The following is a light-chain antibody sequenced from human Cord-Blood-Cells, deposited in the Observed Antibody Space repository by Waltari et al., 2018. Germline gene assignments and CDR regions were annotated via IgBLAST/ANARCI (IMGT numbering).Light chain of an antibody. Sequence: DIVMTQSPDSLAVSLAERATINCTASQSVLYSSNNNNYLAWYQQRPGQPPKLLIYWASTRESGVPDRFSGSGSGTDYTLTISSLQAEDVAVYYCQQYYSTLTFGGGTKVEIK. CDR1: QSVLYSSNNNNY. J-gene: IGKJ4*01. V-gene: IGKV4-1*01. CDR2: WAS. CDR3: QQYYSTLT.